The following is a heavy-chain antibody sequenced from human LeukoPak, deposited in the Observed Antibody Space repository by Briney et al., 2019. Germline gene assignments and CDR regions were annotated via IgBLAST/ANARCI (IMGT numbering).Heavy chain of an antibody. J-gene: IGHJ5*02. D-gene: IGHD6-13*01. V-gene: IGHV1-2*02. CDR1: GYTFTGYY. CDR3: ARGPLSLMSSSWYADWFDP. CDR2: INPNSGGT. Sequence: EASVKVSCKASGYTFTGYYMHWVRQAPGQGLEWMGWINPNSGGTNYAQKFQGRVTMTRDTSISTAYMELSRLRSDDTAAYYCARGPLSLMSSSWYADWFDPWGQGTLVTVSS.